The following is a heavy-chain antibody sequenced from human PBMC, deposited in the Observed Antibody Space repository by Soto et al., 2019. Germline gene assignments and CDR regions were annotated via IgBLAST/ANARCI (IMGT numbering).Heavy chain of an antibody. CDR2: IYYSGST. CDR1: GASISSGNYY. V-gene: IGHV4-30-4*01. D-gene: IGHD3-22*01. Sequence: PSETLSLTCTVSGASISSGNYYWTWVRQPPGKGLEWIGYIYYSGSTYYNPSLKSRVTISVDTSKNQFSLKLSSVTAADTAVYYCARDVYYYDSSGYGEYYYYGMDVWGQGTTVPVSS. CDR3: ARDVYYYDSSGYGEYYYYGMDV. J-gene: IGHJ6*02.